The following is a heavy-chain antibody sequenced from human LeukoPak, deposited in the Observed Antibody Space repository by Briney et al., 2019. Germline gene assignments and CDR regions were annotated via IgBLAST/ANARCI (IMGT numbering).Heavy chain of an antibody. Sequence: ASVKVSCKAPGYIFTNYAMHWVRRAPGQRLEWMGWINAGNGHTKYSQKFQGRVTITRDTSANTAYMELSSLRSEDTAVYYCARIRTIVRGPDGFDIWGQGTMVTVSS. CDR3: ARIRTIVRGPDGFDI. CDR2: INAGNGHT. D-gene: IGHD3-10*01. V-gene: IGHV1-3*01. CDR1: GYIFTNYA. J-gene: IGHJ3*02.